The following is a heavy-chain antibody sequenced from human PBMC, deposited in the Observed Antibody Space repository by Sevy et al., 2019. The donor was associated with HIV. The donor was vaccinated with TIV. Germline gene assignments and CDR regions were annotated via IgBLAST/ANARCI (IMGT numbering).Heavy chain of an antibody. D-gene: IGHD4-17*01. V-gene: IGHV3-30-3*01. CDR1: GFAFTNYYA. CDR2: ISKDGSDK. CDR3: ARPRANYVDHYFFYAMDV. Sequence: GGSLRLSCTASGFAFTNYYAMHWVRQAPGKGLEWVALISKDGSDKLYGDSVKGRFTITRDNFKNTLYLQMNGLTTEDTAVYYCARPRANYVDHYFFYAMDVWGQGTTVTVSS. J-gene: IGHJ6*02.